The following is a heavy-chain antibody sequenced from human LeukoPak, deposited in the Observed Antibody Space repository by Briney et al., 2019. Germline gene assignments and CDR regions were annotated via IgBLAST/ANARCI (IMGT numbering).Heavy chain of an antibody. Sequence: GESLKISCKGSGYSLTSYWIGWVRQMPGKGLEWMVIIYPGNSDTRYSPSFQGQVTISADKSISTAYLQWSSLKASDTAIYYCPAEDGIRYFDWSLPFDYWGQGTLVTVSS. V-gene: IGHV5-51*01. J-gene: IGHJ4*02. D-gene: IGHD3-9*01. CDR3: PAEDGIRYFDWSLPFDY. CDR2: IYPGNSDT. CDR1: GYSLTSYW.